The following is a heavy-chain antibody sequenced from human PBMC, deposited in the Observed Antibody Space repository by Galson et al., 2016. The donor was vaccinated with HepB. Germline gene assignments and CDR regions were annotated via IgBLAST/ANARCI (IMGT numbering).Heavy chain of an antibody. CDR1: GYAFGTYG. CDR2: ISNYNGRT. D-gene: IGHD1/OR15-1a*01. CDR3: ARTHANKALLSSQLDV. Sequence: SVKVSCKASGYAFGTYGISWVRRTPGHGLEWIGWISNYNGRTKYAQKFQGRVSMATETSTNTASMDLRSLTFDDTAVYYCARTHANKALLSSQLDVWGQGSLVTVSS. J-gene: IGHJ4*02. V-gene: IGHV1-18*04.